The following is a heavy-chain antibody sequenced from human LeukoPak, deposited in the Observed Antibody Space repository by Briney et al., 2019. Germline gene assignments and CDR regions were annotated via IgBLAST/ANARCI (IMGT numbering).Heavy chain of an antibody. V-gene: IGHV4-39*01. D-gene: IGHD1-26*01. CDR3: ARHLVEADDIVAALDDAFDI. J-gene: IGHJ3*02. Sequence: PSETLSLTCTVSGGSISTTRSYWGWIRQPPGKGLEWIGSLHYSGSTSYNPSLKSRLTISVDRSKNQISLKLSSVTAADTAVYYCARHLVEADDIVAALDDAFDIWGQGTMVTVSS. CDR1: GGSISTTRSY. CDR2: LHYSGST.